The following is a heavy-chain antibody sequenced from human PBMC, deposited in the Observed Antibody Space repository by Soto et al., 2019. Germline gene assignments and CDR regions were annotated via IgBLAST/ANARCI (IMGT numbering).Heavy chain of an antibody. CDR1: GFTFSDYW. D-gene: IGHD5-12*01. J-gene: IGHJ6*03. V-gene: IGHV3-74*01. CDR2: IKGDLITT. CDR3: AREARGLYFMDV. Sequence: EVQVVESGGGLVQPGGSLRLSCAASGFTFSDYWMHWVRQAPGKGLVWVSRIKGDLITTNYADSVKGRFTLSRDNARNTVSLQTDSLRAEATAVYYWAREARGLYFMDVWGKGTAVTVSS.